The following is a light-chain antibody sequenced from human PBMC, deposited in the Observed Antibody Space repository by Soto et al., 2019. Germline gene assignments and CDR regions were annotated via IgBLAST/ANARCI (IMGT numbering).Light chain of an antibody. Sequence: EVVMTQYPATLSVSPGERATLSCRASQSVSSNLAWYQQKPGQAPRLLIYGASTRATGIPATFSGSGSGTEFTLTISSPQSEDFAVYYCQQYNIWLSFGGGTKVEIK. V-gene: IGKV3D-15*01. CDR3: QQYNIWLS. CDR1: QSVSSN. J-gene: IGKJ4*01. CDR2: GAS.